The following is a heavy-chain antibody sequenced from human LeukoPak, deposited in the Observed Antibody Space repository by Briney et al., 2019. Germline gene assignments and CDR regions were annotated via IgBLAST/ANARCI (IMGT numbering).Heavy chain of an antibody. CDR3: ARAGAWQIDP. J-gene: IGHJ5*02. V-gene: IGHV4-59*11. D-gene: IGHD3-10*01. CDR2: VFYTGSS. CDR1: GGSINTHY. Sequence: SETLSLTRTVSGGSINTHYWSWIRQPPGKGLEWIGHVFYTGSSNYNPSLKSRVTISVDRSNNHFSLRMTSVTAADTAVYYCARAGAWQIDPWGQGTLVTVSS.